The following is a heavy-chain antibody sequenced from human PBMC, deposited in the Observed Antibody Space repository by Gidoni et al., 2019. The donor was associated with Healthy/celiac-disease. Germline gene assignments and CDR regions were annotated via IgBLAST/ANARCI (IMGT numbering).Heavy chain of an antibody. CDR3: ATPIIITGTTYGMDV. D-gene: IGHD1-20*01. J-gene: IGHJ6*02. V-gene: IGHV1-46*03. CDR1: GYTFTSYY. CDR2: INPSGGST. Sequence: QVQLVQSGAEVKKPGASVKVSCKASGYTFTSYYMHWVRQAPGQGLEWMGIINPSGGSTSYAQKFQGRVTMTRDTSTSTVYMELSSLRSEDTAVYYCATPIIITGTTYGMDVWGQGTTVTVSS.